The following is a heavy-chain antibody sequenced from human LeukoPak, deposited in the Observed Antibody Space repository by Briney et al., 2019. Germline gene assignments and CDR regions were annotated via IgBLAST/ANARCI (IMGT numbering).Heavy chain of an antibody. CDR2: IRYDGSNK. D-gene: IGHD3-22*01. J-gene: IGHJ4*02. Sequence: GGSLRLSCAASGFTFRSYGMLWVRQAPGKGLEWVAFIRYDGSNKYYADSVKGRFTISRDNSKNTLYLQMNSLRAEDTAVCYCAKGDDYYDSSGYYPSGFDYWGQGTLVTVSS. CDR1: GFTFRSYG. V-gene: IGHV3-30*02. CDR3: AKGDDYYDSSGYYPSGFDY.